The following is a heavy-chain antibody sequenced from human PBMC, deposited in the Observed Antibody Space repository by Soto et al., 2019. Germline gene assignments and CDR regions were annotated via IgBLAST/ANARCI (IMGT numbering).Heavy chain of an antibody. V-gene: IGHV3-48*02. CDR3: ARHYTTSRVGAWFDP. D-gene: IGHD3-3*01. Sequence: EVQLVESGGGLAQPGGSLRLSCEAAGFTFSIYTMNWVRQAPGKGLEWVSYITAASDTIYYADSVKGRFTISRENAKNSLYLQMNSLRDEDTAVYYCARHYTTSRVGAWFDPWGQGTLVTVSS. CDR1: GFTFSIYT. J-gene: IGHJ5*02. CDR2: ITAASDTI.